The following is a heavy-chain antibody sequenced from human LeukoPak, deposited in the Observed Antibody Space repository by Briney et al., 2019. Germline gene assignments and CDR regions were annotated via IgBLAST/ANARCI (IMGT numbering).Heavy chain of an antibody. Sequence: SVKGRFTISRDNSKNTLYLQMNSLRAEDTAVYYCAKAFPFFDYWGQGTLVTVSS. J-gene: IGHJ4*02. CDR3: AKAFPFFDY. V-gene: IGHV3-23*01.